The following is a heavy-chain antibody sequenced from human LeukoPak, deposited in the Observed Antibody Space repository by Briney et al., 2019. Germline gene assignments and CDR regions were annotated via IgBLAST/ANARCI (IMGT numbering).Heavy chain of an antibody. CDR2: ISSNGGST. J-gene: IGHJ4*02. CDR1: GFTFSSYA. D-gene: IGHD5-12*01. Sequence: GGSLRLYCSASGFTFSSYAMHWGRQAPGKGLEYVSAISSNGGSTYYADSVKGRFTISRDNSKNTLYLQMSSLRAEDTAVYYCVKRLRGYSGYDSTYFDYWGQGTLVTVSS. V-gene: IGHV3-64D*06. CDR3: VKRLRGYSGYDSTYFDY.